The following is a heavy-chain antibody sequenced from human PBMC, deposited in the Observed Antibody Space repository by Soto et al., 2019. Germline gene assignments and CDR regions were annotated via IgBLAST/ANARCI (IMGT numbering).Heavy chain of an antibody. CDR3: ARESQPTVVIDS. CDR1: GGSIRSGDYY. Sequence: SETLSLTCTVSGGSIRSGDYYWSWIRQHPGKGLEWIGYIYYSGTTYYNPSLKSRVTISVNTSKNQFSLKLSSVTAADTAVYYCARESQPTVVIDSWGQGTLVTVSS. CDR2: IYYSGTT. J-gene: IGHJ4*02. D-gene: IGHD4-17*01. V-gene: IGHV4-31*03.